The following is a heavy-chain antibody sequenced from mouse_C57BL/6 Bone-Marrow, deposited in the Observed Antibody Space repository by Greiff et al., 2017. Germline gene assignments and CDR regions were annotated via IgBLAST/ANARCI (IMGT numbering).Heavy chain of an antibody. V-gene: IGHV3-6*01. J-gene: IGHJ2*01. Sequence: EVKLEESGPGLVKPSQSLSLTCSVTGYSITSGYYWNWIRQFPGNKLEWMGYISYDGSNNYNTSLKNRISITRDTSKNKFFLKLNSVTTEDTATYYGARIPTTVVDYWGQGTTLTVSS. CDR3: ARIPTTVVDY. D-gene: IGHD1-1*01. CDR1: GYSITSGYY. CDR2: ISYDGSN.